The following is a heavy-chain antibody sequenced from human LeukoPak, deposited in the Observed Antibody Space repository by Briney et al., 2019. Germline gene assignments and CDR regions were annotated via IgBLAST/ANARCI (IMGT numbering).Heavy chain of an antibody. Sequence: SETLSLTCTVSGGSISSSSYYWGWIRQPPGKGLEWIGEIYHSGSTNYNPSLKSRVTISVDTSKNQFSLKLSSVTAADTAVYYCARWGYCSSTSCYNEAFDIWGQGTMVTVSS. CDR2: IYHSGST. CDR3: ARWGYCSSTSCYNEAFDI. V-gene: IGHV4-39*07. J-gene: IGHJ3*02. CDR1: GGSISSSSYY. D-gene: IGHD2-2*02.